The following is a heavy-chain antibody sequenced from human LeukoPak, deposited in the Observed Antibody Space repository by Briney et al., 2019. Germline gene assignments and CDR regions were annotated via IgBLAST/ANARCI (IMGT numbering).Heavy chain of an antibody. CDR1: GYTFTGFH. CDR3: TTSPGDPFDY. D-gene: IGHD3-16*01. J-gene: IGHJ4*02. Sequence: ASVKVSCKASGYTFTGFHIHWVRQAPGPGLEYMGWINPNSGDTNYAQKFQGRVTMTRDTSISTAYMELSSLRFDDTAVYYCTTSPGDPFDYWGQGTLVTVSS. V-gene: IGHV1-2*02. CDR2: INPNSGDT.